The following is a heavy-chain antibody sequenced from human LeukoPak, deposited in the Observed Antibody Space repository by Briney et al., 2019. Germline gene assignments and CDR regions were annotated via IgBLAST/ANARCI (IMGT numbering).Heavy chain of an antibody. Sequence: PGGSLRLSCVASGFTCSDYSMNWVRQAPGKGLEWVSYISSSGFTLNYADSVKGRFTISRDNAKNSLYLQMNSLRAEDTAVYYCARGVPKTSYYYYYMDVWGKGTTVTVSS. CDR3: ARGVPKTSYYYYYMDV. CDR1: GFTCSDYS. V-gene: IGHV3-48*01. D-gene: IGHD4-11*01. CDR2: ISSSGFTL. J-gene: IGHJ6*03.